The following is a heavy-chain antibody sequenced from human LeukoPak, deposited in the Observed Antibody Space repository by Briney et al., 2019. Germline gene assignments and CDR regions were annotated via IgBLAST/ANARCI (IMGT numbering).Heavy chain of an antibody. J-gene: IGHJ4*02. Sequence: GGSLRLSCAASGITFNSYAMSWVRQAPGMGLEWVSSIGSSGDITYYADSVKGRFTISRDNSKNTLYLQMNSLRAEDTAVYYCAKDVDNGDYVVYWGQGTLVTVSS. V-gene: IGHV3-23*01. D-gene: IGHD4-17*01. CDR3: AKDVDNGDYVVY. CDR2: IGSSGDIT. CDR1: GITFNSYA.